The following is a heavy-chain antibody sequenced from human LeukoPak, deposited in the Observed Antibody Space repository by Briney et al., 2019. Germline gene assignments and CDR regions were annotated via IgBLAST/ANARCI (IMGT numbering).Heavy chain of an antibody. Sequence: GGSLRLSCAASGFTFSSCWMHWVRQAPGKGLVWVSRINSDGSSTSYADSVKGRFTISRDNSKNTLYLQMNSLRAEDTAVYYCAKDWGNDWYYYDSSGYSDYWGQGTLVTVSS. D-gene: IGHD3-22*01. CDR3: AKDWGNDWYYYDSSGYSDY. CDR2: INSDGSST. J-gene: IGHJ4*02. CDR1: GFTFSSCW. V-gene: IGHV3-74*01.